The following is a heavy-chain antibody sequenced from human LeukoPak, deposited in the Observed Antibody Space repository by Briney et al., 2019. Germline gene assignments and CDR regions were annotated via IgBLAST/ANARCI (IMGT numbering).Heavy chain of an antibody. J-gene: IGHJ4*02. CDR3: ARGVNYYDSSGRGVEFGY. V-gene: IGHV1-69*04. CDR1: GGTFTSYA. Sequence: SVKVSCKASGGTFTSYAISWVRQAPGQGLEWIGRLIPILGIANYAQKFQDRVTISPDKSTSTAYMELSSLRYEDTAVYFFARGVNYYDSSGRGVEFGYWGQGTLVTVSS. D-gene: IGHD3-22*01. CDR2: LIPILGIA.